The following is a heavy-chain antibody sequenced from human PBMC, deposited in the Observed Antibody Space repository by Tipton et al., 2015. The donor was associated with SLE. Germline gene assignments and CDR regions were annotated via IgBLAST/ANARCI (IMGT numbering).Heavy chain of an antibody. CDR2: VNQSGGT. D-gene: IGHD3-10*01. Sequence: LRLSCGVYGGSFSGHTWTWIRQSPGQGLEWIGDVNQSGGTNYNPSLKSRVTISVDASNSQLSLKLFSVTAADTAVYYCARASRGRVSTPDNLLRPGARFDYWGQGTLTTVSS. CDR1: GGSFSGHT. V-gene: IGHV4-34*01. CDR3: ARASRGRVSTPDNLLRPGARFDY. J-gene: IGHJ4*02.